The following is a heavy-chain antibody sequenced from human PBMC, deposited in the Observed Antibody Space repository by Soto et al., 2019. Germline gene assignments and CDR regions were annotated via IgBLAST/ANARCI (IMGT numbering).Heavy chain of an antibody. CDR3: ARDRSRSTIFGVVIMQGLDY. D-gene: IGHD3-3*01. Sequence: QVQLVESGGGVVQPGRSLRLSCAASGFTFSSYAMHWVRQAPGKGLEWVAVISYDGSNKYYADSVKGRFTISRDNSKNTLYLQMNSLRAEDTAVYYCARDRSRSTIFGVVIMQGLDYWGQGTLVTVSS. CDR2: ISYDGSNK. CDR1: GFTFSSYA. V-gene: IGHV3-30-3*01. J-gene: IGHJ4*02.